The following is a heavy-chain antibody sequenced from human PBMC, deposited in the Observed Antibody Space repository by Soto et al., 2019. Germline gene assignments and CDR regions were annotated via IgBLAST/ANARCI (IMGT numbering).Heavy chain of an antibody. J-gene: IGHJ5*02. V-gene: IGHV4-59*08. Sequence: PSETLSLTCTVSGGSISSYYWSWIRQPPGKGLEWIGYIYYSGSTNYNPSLKSRVTISVDTSKNQFSLKLSSVTAVDTAVYYCATSNWFDPWGQGTLVTVSS. CDR2: IYYSGST. CDR3: ATSNWFDP. CDR1: GGSISSYY.